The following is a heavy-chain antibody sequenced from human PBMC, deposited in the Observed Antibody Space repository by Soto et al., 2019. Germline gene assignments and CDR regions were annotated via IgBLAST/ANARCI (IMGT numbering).Heavy chain of an antibody. Sequence: ASVKVSCKASGGTFSSYAISWVRQAPGQGLEWMGGIIPIFGTANYAQKFQGRVTITADESTSTAYMELSSLRSEDTAVYYCARGARWLQRYYFDYWSQGTLVTVSS. J-gene: IGHJ4*02. CDR1: GGTFSSYA. V-gene: IGHV1-69*13. D-gene: IGHD5-12*01. CDR3: ARGARWLQRYYFDY. CDR2: IIPIFGTA.